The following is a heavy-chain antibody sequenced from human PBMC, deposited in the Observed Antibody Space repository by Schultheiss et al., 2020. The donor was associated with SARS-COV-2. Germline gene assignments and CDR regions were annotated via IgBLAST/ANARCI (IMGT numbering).Heavy chain of an antibody. D-gene: IGHD3-16*01. CDR2: INHSGST. J-gene: IGHJ4*02. V-gene: IGHV4-38-2*01. CDR1: GYSISSGYY. Sequence: SQTLSLTCAVSGYSISSGYYWGWIRQPPGKGLEWIGEINHSGSTNYNPSLKSRVTISVDTSKYQFSLKLNSVTAADTAVYYCARGGSNIDYWGQGTLVTVSS. CDR3: ARGGSNIDY.